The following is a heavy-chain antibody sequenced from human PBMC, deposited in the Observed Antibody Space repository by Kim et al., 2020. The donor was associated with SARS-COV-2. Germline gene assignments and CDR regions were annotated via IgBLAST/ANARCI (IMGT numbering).Heavy chain of an antibody. CDR3: ASGPDYDFWSGFSYWFDP. CDR1: GGSISSSSYY. CDR2: IYYSGST. D-gene: IGHD3-3*01. V-gene: IGHV4-39*01. J-gene: IGHJ5*02. Sequence: SETLSLTCTVSGGSISSSSYYWGWIRQPPGKGLEWIGSIYYSGSTYYNPSLKSRVTISVDTSKNQFSLKLSSVTAADTAVYYCASGPDYDFWSGFSYWFDPWGQGTLVTVSS.